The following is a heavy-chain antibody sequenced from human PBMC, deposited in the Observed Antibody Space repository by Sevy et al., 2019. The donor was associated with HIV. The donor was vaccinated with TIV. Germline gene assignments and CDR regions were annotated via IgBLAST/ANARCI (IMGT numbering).Heavy chain of an antibody. V-gene: IGHV3-23*01. D-gene: IGHD2-2*01. CDR2: ISRSGGST. Sequence: GSLRLSCAASGFTFSNYAMSWVRQAPAKGLEWVSSISRSGGSTYYADSVKGRFTISRDNSKNTLYLQMNSLRAEDTAVYYCAKVDVVVPVADYGMDVWGQGTTVTVSS. J-gene: IGHJ6*02. CDR1: GFTFSNYA. CDR3: AKVDVVVPVADYGMDV.